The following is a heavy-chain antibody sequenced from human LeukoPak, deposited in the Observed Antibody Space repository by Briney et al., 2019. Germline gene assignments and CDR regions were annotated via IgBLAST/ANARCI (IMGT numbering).Heavy chain of an antibody. D-gene: IGHD4-17*01. CDR1: GGSISSSHW. V-gene: IGHV4-4*02. J-gene: IGHJ4*02. CDR3: TRRGDYQPFYFDS. CDR2: IYHSGRT. Sequence: PSGTLSLTCAVSGGSISSSHWWTWVRQPPGKGLEWIGEIYHSGRTGYSPSLQSRITMSLDKSKKQFSLNLASVTAADTAVYYCTRRGDYQPFYFDSWGQGTPVTVSS.